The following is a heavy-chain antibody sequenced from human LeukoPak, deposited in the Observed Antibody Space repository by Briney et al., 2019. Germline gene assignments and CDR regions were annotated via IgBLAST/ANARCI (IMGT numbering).Heavy chain of an antibody. V-gene: IGHV3-9*01. D-gene: IGHD2-2*01. Sequence: PGRSLRLSCAASGFTFDDYAIHWVRQAPGKGLEWVSSISWNSGIIGYADTVEGRFTISRDNAKNSLYLQMNSLRAEDTALYYCAKSVVPGRTGAFDIWGQGTMVTVSP. J-gene: IGHJ3*02. CDR3: AKSVVPGRTGAFDI. CDR1: GFTFDDYA. CDR2: ISWNSGII.